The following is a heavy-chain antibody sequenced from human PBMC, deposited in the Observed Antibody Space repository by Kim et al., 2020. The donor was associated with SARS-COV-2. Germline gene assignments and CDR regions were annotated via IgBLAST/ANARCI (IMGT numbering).Heavy chain of an antibody. CDR1: GGSISSYY. CDR3: ARGLGDYGWFDP. Sequence: SETLSLTCTVSGGSISSYYWSWIRQPPGKGLEWIGYIYYSGSTNYNPSLKSRVTISVDTSKNQFSLKLSSVTAADTAVYYCARGLGDYGWFDPWGQGTLV. CDR2: IYYSGST. V-gene: IGHV4-59*01. J-gene: IGHJ5*02. D-gene: IGHD4-17*01.